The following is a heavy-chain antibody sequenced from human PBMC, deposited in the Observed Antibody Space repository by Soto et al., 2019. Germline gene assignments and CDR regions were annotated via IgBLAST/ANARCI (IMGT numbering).Heavy chain of an antibody. CDR3: FRPAPNFYDY. CDR2: IIPIFGTA. J-gene: IGHJ4*02. CDR1: GGTFSSYA. V-gene: IGHV1-69*13. Sequence: SVKVSCKASGGTFSSYAISWVRQAPGQGLEWMGGIIPIFGTANYAQKFQGRVTITADQSTSTAYMELSSLRSEDTAGYYCFRPAPNFYDYWGQGTLVTVSS. D-gene: IGHD3-3*01.